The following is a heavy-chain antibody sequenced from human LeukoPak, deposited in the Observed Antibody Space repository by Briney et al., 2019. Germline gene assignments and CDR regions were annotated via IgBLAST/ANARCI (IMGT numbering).Heavy chain of an antibody. V-gene: IGHV3-48*03. J-gene: IGHJ4*02. CDR2: ISSSGSTI. D-gene: IGHD7-27*01. CDR3: ARAGAWGNFDY. CDR1: GFTFSSYE. Sequence: GGSLRLSCAASGFTFSSYEMNWVRQAPGKGLEWVSYISSSGSTIYYADSVKGRFTISRDNAKNSLYLQMNSLRAEDTAVYYCARAGAWGNFDYWGQGTLVTVSS.